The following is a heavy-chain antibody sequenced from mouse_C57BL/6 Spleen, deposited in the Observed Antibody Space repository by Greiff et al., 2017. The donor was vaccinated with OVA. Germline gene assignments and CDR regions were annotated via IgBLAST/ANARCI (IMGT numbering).Heavy chain of an antibody. CDR2: ISSGGDYI. Sequence: EVHLVESGEGLVKPGGSLELSCAASGFTFSSYAMSWVRQTPEKRLEWVAYISSGGDYIYYADTVKGRFTISRDNARNTLYLQMSSLKSEDTAMYYCTREAGTGAMDYWGQGTTVTVSS. CDR3: TREAGTGAMDY. J-gene: IGHJ4*01. V-gene: IGHV5-9-1*02. CDR1: GFTFSSYA. D-gene: IGHD4-1*01.